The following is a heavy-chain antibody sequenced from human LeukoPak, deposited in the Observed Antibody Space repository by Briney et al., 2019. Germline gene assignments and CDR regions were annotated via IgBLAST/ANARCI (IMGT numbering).Heavy chain of an antibody. D-gene: IGHD1-1*01. J-gene: IGHJ4*02. CDR3: ARDSTLDY. CDR2: THYNGNT. CDR1: GGSISSYY. Sequence: SETLSLTCTVSGGSISSYYWGWIRQPPGKGLEWIGNTHYNGNTHYNPSLKSRITISVDTSKNQFSLKVSSVTAADTAVYYCARDSTLDYWGQGSLVTVSS. V-gene: IGHV4-39*02.